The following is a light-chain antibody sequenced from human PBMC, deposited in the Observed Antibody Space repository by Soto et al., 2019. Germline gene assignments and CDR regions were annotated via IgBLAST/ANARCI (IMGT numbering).Light chain of an antibody. CDR3: QHYGTSPPDT. CDR1: QSVGSGY. V-gene: IGKV3-20*01. Sequence: EVVLTQSPGTLSLSPGERATLYCRASQSVGSGYLAWFQQKAGQTPKLLFYGTSHRPTYIPDRFSASGSGTDFSLTISSVEPEDFAVYYCQHYGTSPPDTFGQGTRLKIK. J-gene: IGKJ2*01. CDR2: GTS.